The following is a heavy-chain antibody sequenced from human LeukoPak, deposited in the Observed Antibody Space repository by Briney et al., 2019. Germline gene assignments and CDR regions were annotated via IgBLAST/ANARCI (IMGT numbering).Heavy chain of an antibody. CDR3: AREITTFGVVIIPVYYFDY. CDR2: IYASGGT. Sequence: SETLSLTCTVSGGSIRSASYYWSWIRQPAGKGLEWIGRIYASGGTNYNPSLKSRVTISVDTSKNQFSLKLSSVTAADTAVYYCAREITTFGVVIIPVYYFDYWGQGTLVTVSS. V-gene: IGHV4-61*02. J-gene: IGHJ4*02. CDR1: GGSIRSASYY. D-gene: IGHD3-3*01.